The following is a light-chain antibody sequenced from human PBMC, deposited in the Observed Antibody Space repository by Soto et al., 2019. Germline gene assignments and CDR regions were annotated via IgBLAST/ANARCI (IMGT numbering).Light chain of an antibody. V-gene: IGLV7-46*01. CDR1: TGAVTSGHY. Sequence: QAVVTQEPSLTVSPGGTVTLTCGSSTGAVTSGHYPYWFQQKPGQAPRTLIFYTTNKHSWTPARFSGSLLGGKAALTLSGAQPDDEADYYCLLSDNGAVVFGGGTKVTVL. J-gene: IGLJ2*01. CDR2: YTT. CDR3: LLSDNGAVV.